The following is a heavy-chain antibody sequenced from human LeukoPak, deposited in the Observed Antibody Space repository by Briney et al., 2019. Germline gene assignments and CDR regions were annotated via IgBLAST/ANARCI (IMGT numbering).Heavy chain of an antibody. CDR3: ERQRGPSGTVHWFDP. D-gene: IGHD3-10*01. V-gene: IGHV5-51*01. CDR1: GCRFTTYW. CDR2: IYPDDAHT. Sequence: ASLQFSSETSGCRFTTYWIGWLPQLPGRGREGVGAIYPDDAHTIYSPSFQGQVTISADKSVRTAYLQWNSLNGSETAMYYGERQRGPSGTVHWFDPWGQGTLVTVSS. J-gene: IGHJ5*02.